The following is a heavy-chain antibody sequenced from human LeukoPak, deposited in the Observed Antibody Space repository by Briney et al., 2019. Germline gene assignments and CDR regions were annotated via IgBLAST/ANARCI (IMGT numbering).Heavy chain of an antibody. Sequence: GGSLRLSSAASGFTFSSYAMSWVRQAPGKGLEWVSCISASGGSTYYADSVKGRFTISRDNSKNTLYLHMNSLRAEDTAVYYCARDSANFDYWGQGTLVTVSS. CDR2: ISASGGST. V-gene: IGHV3-23*01. J-gene: IGHJ4*02. D-gene: IGHD3-10*01. CDR3: ARDSANFDY. CDR1: GFTFSSYA.